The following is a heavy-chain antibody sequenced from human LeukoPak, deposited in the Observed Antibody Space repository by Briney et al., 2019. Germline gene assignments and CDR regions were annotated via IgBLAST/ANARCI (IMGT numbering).Heavy chain of an antibody. D-gene: IGHD3-10*01. CDR3: ARDYYYGSGSYYTPYYFDY. V-gene: IGHV1-18*01. CDR1: GYTFTSYG. J-gene: IGHJ4*02. CDR2: ISAYNGNT. Sequence: GASVKVSCKASGYTFTSYGISWVRQAPGQGLEWMGWISAYNGNTNYAQKLQGRVTMTTDTSTSTAYMELSSLRSEDTAVYYCARDYYYGSGSYYTPYYFDYWGQGTLVTVSS.